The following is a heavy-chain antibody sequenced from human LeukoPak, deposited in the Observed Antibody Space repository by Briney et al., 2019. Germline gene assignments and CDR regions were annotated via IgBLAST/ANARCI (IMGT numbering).Heavy chain of an antibody. CDR1: NYPITSDYY. CDR3: GRAGFGTAYNRFYYYMDV. D-gene: IGHD3-16*01. CDR2: IFHSGIA. J-gene: IGHJ6*03. V-gene: IGHV4-38-2*01. Sequence: PSETLSLTCAVSNYPITSDYYWAWIRQPPGQGLEWIGQIFHSGIAHYNPSLKSRVTMSVDTSRSQFSVNLNSVTAADTAVYYCGRAGFGTAYNRFYYYMDVWGKGTTVTVSS.